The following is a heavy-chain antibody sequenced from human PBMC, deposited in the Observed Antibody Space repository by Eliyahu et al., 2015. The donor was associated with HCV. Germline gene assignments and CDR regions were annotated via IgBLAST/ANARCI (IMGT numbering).Heavy chain of an antibody. CDR3: AXGSPGELSSPFDY. J-gene: IGHJ4*02. CDR2: IHYPGST. D-gene: IGHD3-16*02. Sequence: QVQLQESGPGLVKPSQTLSLTCTVSGGSIXSGGYYWSWIRQHPGKGLXWIGYIHYPGSTYYHPSLKSRVTISEDTSKNQFSLKLSSVTAADTAVYYCAXGSPGELSSPFDYWGQGTHVTVSS. V-gene: IGHV4-31*03. CDR1: GGSIXSGGYY.